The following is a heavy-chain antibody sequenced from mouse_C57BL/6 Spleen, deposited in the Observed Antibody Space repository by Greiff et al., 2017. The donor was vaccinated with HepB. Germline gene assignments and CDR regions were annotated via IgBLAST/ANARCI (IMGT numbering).Heavy chain of an antibody. Sequence: EVKLVESGGDLVKPGGSLKLSCAASGFTFSSYGMSWVRQTPDKRLEWVATISSGGSYTYYPDSVKGRVTISRDNAKNTLYLQMSSLKSEDTAMYYCARHGHYGSSPDYWGQGTTLTVSS. CDR2: ISSGGSYT. V-gene: IGHV5-6*01. CDR1: GFTFSSYG. D-gene: IGHD1-1*01. CDR3: ARHGHYGSSPDY. J-gene: IGHJ2*01.